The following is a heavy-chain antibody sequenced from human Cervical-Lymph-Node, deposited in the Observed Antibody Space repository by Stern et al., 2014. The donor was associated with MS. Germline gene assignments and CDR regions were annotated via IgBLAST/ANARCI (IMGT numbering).Heavy chain of an antibody. CDR1: GFSLSTSGEG. J-gene: IGHJ4*02. Sequence: QVTLKESGPTLVKPTQTLTLTFTFSGFSLSTSGEGVGWIRQPQGKALEWLVFIYWDDSKRYSPSLKNRLTITKDTSKNQVVLTMNNMDPVDTATFYCATHAPGVVPAALDYWGQGTLVTVS. V-gene: IGHV2-5*02. CDR3: ATHAPGVVPAALDY. CDR2: IYWDDSK. D-gene: IGHD2-2*01.